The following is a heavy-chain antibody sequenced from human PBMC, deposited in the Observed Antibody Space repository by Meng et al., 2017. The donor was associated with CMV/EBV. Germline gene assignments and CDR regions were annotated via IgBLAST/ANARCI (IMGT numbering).Heavy chain of an antibody. D-gene: IGHD6-6*01. Sequence: SETLSLTCVIYGGSFNNYYWNWIRQPPGKGLEWIGEINHSGSTNYNPSLKSRVTVSVDTSKNQFSLRLSSVTAADTAVYYCARDNGARPGRPYYYYGMDVWGQGTTVTVSS. CDR3: ARDNGARPGRPYYYYGMDV. CDR1: GGSFNNYY. V-gene: IGHV4-34*01. J-gene: IGHJ6*02. CDR2: INHSGST.